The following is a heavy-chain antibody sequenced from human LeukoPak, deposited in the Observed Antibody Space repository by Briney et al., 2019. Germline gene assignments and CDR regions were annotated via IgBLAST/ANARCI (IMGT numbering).Heavy chain of an antibody. Sequence: PGGSLRLSCAASGFPFSSHAVSWVRQPPGKGLEWVSAISNGKTYYADSVRGRFTISRDDSKNTVYLQMNSLRDEDTALYYCVREAGYCASVCLKSNWFDPWGQGTLVTVSS. J-gene: IGHJ5*02. D-gene: IGHD2-21*02. CDR2: ISNGKT. CDR3: VREAGYCASVCLKSNWFDP. V-gene: IGHV3-23*01. CDR1: GFPFSSHA.